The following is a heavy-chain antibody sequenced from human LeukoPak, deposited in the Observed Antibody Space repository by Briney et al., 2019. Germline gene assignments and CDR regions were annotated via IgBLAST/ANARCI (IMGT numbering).Heavy chain of an antibody. J-gene: IGHJ3*02. CDR1: GFTFDDYA. Sequence: GVSLRLSCAASGFTFDDYAMHWLRQAPGKGLEWVSLISGDGGSTYYADSVKGRFTISRDNSKNSLYLQMNSLRTEDTALYYCAKDRGSSGRYSDAFDIWGQGTMVTVSS. D-gene: IGHD6-19*01. V-gene: IGHV3-43*02. CDR2: ISGDGGST. CDR3: AKDRGSSGRYSDAFDI.